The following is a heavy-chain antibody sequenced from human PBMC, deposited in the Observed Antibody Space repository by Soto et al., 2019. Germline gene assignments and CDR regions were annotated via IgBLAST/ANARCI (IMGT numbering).Heavy chain of an antibody. CDR1: GGSFSGYY. V-gene: IGHV4-34*01. D-gene: IGHD3-3*01. CDR2: INHSGST. J-gene: IGHJ6*03. CDR3: ARVFARFWSGYYYYYYMDV. Sequence: SETLSLTCAVYGGSFSGYYWSWIRQPPGKGLEWIGEINHSGSTNYNPSLKSRVTISVDTSKNQFSLKLSSVTAADTAVYYCARVFARFWSGYYYYYYMDVWGKGTTVTVSS.